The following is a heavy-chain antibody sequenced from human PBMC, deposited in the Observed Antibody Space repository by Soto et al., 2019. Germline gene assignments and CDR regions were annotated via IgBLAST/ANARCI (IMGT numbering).Heavy chain of an antibody. J-gene: IGHJ4*02. D-gene: IGHD3-3*01. V-gene: IGHV4-31*03. CDR2: IYYSGST. CDR1: GGSISSGGYY. CDR3: ARRVVIGYYFDY. Sequence: PSETLSLTCTVSGGSISSGGYYWSWIRQHPGKGLEWIGYIYYSGSTYYNPSLKSRVTISVDTSKNQFSLKLSSVTAADTAVYYCARRVVIGYYFDYWGQGTLVTVSS.